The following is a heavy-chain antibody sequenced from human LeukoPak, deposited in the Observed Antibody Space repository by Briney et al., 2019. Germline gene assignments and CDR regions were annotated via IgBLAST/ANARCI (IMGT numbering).Heavy chain of an antibody. D-gene: IGHD3-10*02. J-gene: IGHJ4*02. CDR2: ISSSSSPI. CDR1: GFTFHSYE. V-gene: IGHV3-48*03. Sequence: GGSLRLSCAASGFTFHSYEMNWVRQAPGKGLEWVSYISSSSSPIYYADSVKGRFTISRDNAKNTLYLQMNSLRAEDTAVYYCARETLSSGSYLDYWGQGTLVTVSS. CDR3: ARETLSSGSYLDY.